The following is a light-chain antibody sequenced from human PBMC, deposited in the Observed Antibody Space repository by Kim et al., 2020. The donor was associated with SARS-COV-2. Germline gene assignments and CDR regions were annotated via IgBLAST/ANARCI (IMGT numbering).Light chain of an antibody. V-gene: IGKV4-1*01. CDR3: QQYYSTPLT. CDR1: QSVLYSSNNKNY. Sequence: DIVMTQSPDSLAVSLGERATINCKSSQSVLYSSNNKNYLAWYQHKPGQPPKLLIYWASTRESGVPDRFSGSGSGTDFTLTISSLQAEDVAVYYCQQYYSTPLTFGQGTKVGIK. CDR2: WAS. J-gene: IGKJ1*01.